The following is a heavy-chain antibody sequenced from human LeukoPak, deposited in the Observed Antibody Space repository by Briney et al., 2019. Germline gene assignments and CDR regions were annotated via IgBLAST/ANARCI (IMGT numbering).Heavy chain of an antibody. D-gene: IGHD2-21*02. CDR1: GGSISSYY. Sequence: SETLSLTCTVSGGSISSYYWSWIRQPPGKGLEWIGYIYYSGSTYYNPSLKSRVTISVDTSKNQFSLKLSSVTAADTAVYYCASTGPRPTATEYYFDYWGQGALVTVSS. CDR2: IYYSGST. V-gene: IGHV4-59*08. J-gene: IGHJ4*02. CDR3: ASTGPRPTATEYYFDY.